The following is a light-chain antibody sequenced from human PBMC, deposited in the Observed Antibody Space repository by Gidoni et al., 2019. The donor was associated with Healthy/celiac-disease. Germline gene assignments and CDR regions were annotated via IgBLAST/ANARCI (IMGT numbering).Light chain of an antibody. J-gene: IGLJ2*01. CDR1: SSDVGGYNY. V-gene: IGLV2-8*01. CDR2: EVS. Sequence: QSALTQPPSASGSPGQSVPISCTGTSSDVGGYNYVSWYQQHPGKAPKLMIYEVSKRPSGAPDRFSGSKSGNTASRTVSGLQAEDEADYYCSSNAGSNNLVFGGGTKLTVL. CDR3: SSNAGSNNLV.